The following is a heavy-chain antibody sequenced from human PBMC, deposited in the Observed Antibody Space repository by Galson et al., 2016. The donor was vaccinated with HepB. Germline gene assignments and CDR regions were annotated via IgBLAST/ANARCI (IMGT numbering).Heavy chain of an antibody. Sequence: SLRLSCAASGFTFTRYTMNWVRQSPGKGLEWVSSISGGSSYKYYADSVKGRFTISRDNSKNSLYLQMNSRRAEDTAVYYCAREGVGIAVAATAFDYWGQGTLVTVSS. V-gene: IGHV3-21*01. CDR1: GFTFTRYT. J-gene: IGHJ4*02. CDR2: ISGGSSYK. CDR3: AREGVGIAVAATAFDY. D-gene: IGHD6-19*01.